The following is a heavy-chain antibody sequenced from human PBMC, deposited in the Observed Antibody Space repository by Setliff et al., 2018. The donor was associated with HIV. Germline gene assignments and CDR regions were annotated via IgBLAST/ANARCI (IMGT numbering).Heavy chain of an antibody. D-gene: IGHD6-13*01. CDR3: ASETGASRGWFGY. Sequence: SETLSLTCSVSGDSISSGSYYWSWIRLPAGKGLEWIGQIHTTGSTNYNPSLKSRVTISIDTSKNQFSLKLNSLTAEDTAVYYCASETGASRGWFGYWGQGTLVTVSS. CDR2: IHTTGST. V-gene: IGHV4-61*09. J-gene: IGHJ5*01. CDR1: GDSISSGSYY.